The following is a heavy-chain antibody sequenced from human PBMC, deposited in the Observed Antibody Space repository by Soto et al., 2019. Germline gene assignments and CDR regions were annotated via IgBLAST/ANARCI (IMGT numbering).Heavy chain of an antibody. CDR2: TYYRSKWNY. CDR1: GDSVSANSAA. V-gene: IGHV6-1*01. CDR3: VRQPRATRALYGMDV. Sequence: SETLSLTCAISGDSVSANSAAWNWIRQSPSRGLEWLGRTYYRSKWNYDYAESVKSRMTITPDTSNNQFSLQLNSVTPEDTAVYSCVRQPRATRALYGMDVWGQGTTVTVSS. J-gene: IGHJ6*02.